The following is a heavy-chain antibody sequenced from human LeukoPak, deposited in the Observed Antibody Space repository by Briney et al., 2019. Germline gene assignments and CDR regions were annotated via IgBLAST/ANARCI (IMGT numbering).Heavy chain of an antibody. V-gene: IGHV4-31*03. D-gene: IGHD4-17*01. CDR3: ARGDYGDFVY. J-gene: IGHJ4*02. CDR1: GGSISSGTYY. CDR2: IYYSGST. Sequence: SETLSLTCTVSGGSISSGTYYWNWIRQHPGKGLEWIGYIYYSGSTYYNPSLESRVTISVDTSNNQFSLKLSSVTAADTAVYYCARGDYGDFVYWGQGTLVTVSA.